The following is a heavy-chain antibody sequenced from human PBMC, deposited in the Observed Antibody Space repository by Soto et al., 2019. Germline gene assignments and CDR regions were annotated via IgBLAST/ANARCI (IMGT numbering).Heavy chain of an antibody. CDR2: IHYSGIT. D-gene: IGHD2-21*01. J-gene: IGHJ4*02. CDR1: GGSISGSY. V-gene: IGHV4-59*01. Sequence: KPSETLSLTCTVSGGSISGSYCTWIRQTPGKVLEWAGYIHYSGITNYNPSLKSRVTTSVDSAKNQFSLQLSSVTAADTAVYFCTKCRGTYAEAYSFNYWGQVALVNVSS. CDR3: TKCRGTYAEAYSFNY.